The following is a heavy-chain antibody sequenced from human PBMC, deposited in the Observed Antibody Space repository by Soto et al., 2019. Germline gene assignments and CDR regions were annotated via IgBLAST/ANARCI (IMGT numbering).Heavy chain of an antibody. CDR3: ASEYYDFWSVDAFDI. CDR1: GFTFSSYS. V-gene: IGHV3-48*01. J-gene: IGHJ3*02. D-gene: IGHD3-3*01. Sequence: GGSLRLSCAASGFTFSSYSMNWVRQAPGKGLEWVSYISSSSSTIYYADSVKGRFTISRDNAKNSLYLQMNSLRAEDTAVYYCASEYYDFWSVDAFDIWGQGTTVTVSS. CDR2: ISSSSSTI.